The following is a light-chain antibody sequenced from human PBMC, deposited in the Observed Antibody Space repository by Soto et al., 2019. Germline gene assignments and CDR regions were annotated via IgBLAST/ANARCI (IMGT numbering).Light chain of an antibody. V-gene: IGKV3-11*01. CDR1: QSVLTY. CDR2: DVS. J-gene: IGKJ4*01. Sequence: EVVLPQSPATLSLSPGERATLSCRASQSVLTYLAWYQQKPGQAPRLLIHDVSDRATGIPARFSGSGSGTDFTLTISSLEPEDLAVYYCQQRSSWPLTFGGGTKVDIK. CDR3: QQRSSWPLT.